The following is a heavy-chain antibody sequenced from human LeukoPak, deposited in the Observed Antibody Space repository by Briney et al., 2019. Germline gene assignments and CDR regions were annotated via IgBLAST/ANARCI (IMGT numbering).Heavy chain of an antibody. J-gene: IGHJ4*02. Sequence: PGGSLRLSCAASGFTFSSYGMSWVRQAPGKGLEWVSAISGSGGSTYYADSVKGRFTISRDNSKNTLYLQMNSLRAEDTAVYYCAKDPQWELGLTFDYWGQGTLVTVSS. CDR1: GFTFSSYG. D-gene: IGHD1-26*01. V-gene: IGHV3-23*01. CDR2: ISGSGGST. CDR3: AKDPQWELGLTFDY.